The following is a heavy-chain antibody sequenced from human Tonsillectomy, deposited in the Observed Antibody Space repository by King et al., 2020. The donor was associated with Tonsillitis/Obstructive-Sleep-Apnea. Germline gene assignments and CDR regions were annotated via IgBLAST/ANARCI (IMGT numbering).Heavy chain of an antibody. Sequence: VQLVESGGGVVQPGRSLRLSCAASGFTFSSYGMHWVRQAPGKGLEWVAFISYDGSNKHYADSVKGRLSISRDNSKNTLYLQMNSLRAEETAVYYCAKNIEVLPAIADYYYYAVDVSGNGTTVTASS. D-gene: IGHD2-2*02. CDR1: GFTFSSYG. CDR2: ISYDGSNK. J-gene: IGHJ6*04. CDR3: AKNIEVLPAIADYYYYAVDV. V-gene: IGHV3-30*18.